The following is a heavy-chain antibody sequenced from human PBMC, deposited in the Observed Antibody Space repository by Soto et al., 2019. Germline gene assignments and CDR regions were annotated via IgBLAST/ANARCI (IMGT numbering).Heavy chain of an antibody. Sequence: SETLSLTCAVSGVSLSPRYWNWIRQPPGKGLEWIGYSYYSGSTTYNHALKSRVTISVDTSKNQFSLNLRSVTAADTAVYYCARGSYYGSGGNWGQGTLVTVSS. CDR3: ARGSYYGSGGN. CDR2: SYYSGST. D-gene: IGHD3-10*01. CDR1: GVSLSPRY. J-gene: IGHJ4*02. V-gene: IGHV4-59*11.